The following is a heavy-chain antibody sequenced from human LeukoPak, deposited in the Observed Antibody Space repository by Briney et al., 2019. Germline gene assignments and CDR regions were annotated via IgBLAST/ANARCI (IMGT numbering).Heavy chain of an antibody. J-gene: IGHJ6*02. CDR2: IYPGDSDT. CDR1: GYSFATYW. D-gene: IGHD2-21*02. CDR3: ARHRAYCGGDCYLDGMDV. Sequence: GESLKISCTGSGYSFATYWIAWVRQMPGKGLEWMGIIYPGDSDTRYSPSFQGQVTISADKSISTAYLQWSSLKASDTAMYYCARHRAYCGGDCYLDGMDVWGQGTTVTVSS. V-gene: IGHV5-51*01.